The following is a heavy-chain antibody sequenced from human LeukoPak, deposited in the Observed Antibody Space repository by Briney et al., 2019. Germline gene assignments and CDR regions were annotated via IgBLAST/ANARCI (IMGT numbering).Heavy chain of an antibody. CDR2: IYHSGST. J-gene: IGHJ4*02. Sequence: SGTLSLTCAVSGGSISSSNWWSWVRQPPGKGLEWIGEIYHSGSTNYNPSLKSRVTISVDKSKNQFSLKLSSVTAADTAVYYCARETVHDSSGYRFDYWGQGTLVTVSS. CDR1: GGSISSSNW. V-gene: IGHV4-4*02. CDR3: ARETVHDSSGYRFDY. D-gene: IGHD3-22*01.